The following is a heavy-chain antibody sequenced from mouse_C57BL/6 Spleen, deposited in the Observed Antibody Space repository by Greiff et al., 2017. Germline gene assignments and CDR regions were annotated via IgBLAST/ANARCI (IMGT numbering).Heavy chain of an antibody. V-gene: IGHV3-6*01. CDR1: GYSITSGYY. CDR3: ARGAMDY. J-gene: IGHJ4*01. CDR2: ISYDGSN. Sequence: EVQRVESGPGLVKPSQSLSLTCSVTGYSITSGYYWNWIRQFPGNKLEWMGYISYDGSNNYNPSLKNRISITRDTSKNQFFLKLNSVTTEDTATYYCARGAMDYWGQGTSVTVSS.